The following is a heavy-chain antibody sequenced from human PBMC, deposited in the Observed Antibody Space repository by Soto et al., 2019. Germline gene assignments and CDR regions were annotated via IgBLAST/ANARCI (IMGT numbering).Heavy chain of an antibody. CDR1: GFTFSSYA. D-gene: IGHD6-6*01. V-gene: IGHV3-23*01. CDR2: ISGSDDST. CDR3: AKRSSSSTFDY. J-gene: IGHJ4*02. Sequence: EVQLLESGGGLVQPGESLRLSCAASGFTFSSYAMGWVRQAPGKGLEWVSVISGSDDSTYYADSVKGRFTISRDKSKNTLYLQMNSLRAEDTAVYYCAKRSSSSTFDYWGQGTLVTVSS.